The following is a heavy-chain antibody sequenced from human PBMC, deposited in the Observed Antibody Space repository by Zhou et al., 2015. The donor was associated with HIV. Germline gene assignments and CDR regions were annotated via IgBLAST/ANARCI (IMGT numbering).Heavy chain of an antibody. CDR2: IIPIFGTA. Sequence: QVLLVQSGAEVKKPGSSVKVSCEASGGTFSNYAVSWVRQAPGQGLEWMGDIIPIFGTARYAQKFQGRVTINADESTSTAYMELSSLRSEDTAVYYXAARQYGGNXPGAIDYWGQGTLVTVSS. CDR1: GGTFSNYA. V-gene: IGHV1-69*01. D-gene: IGHD4-23*01. CDR3: AARQYGGNXPGAIDY. J-gene: IGHJ4*02.